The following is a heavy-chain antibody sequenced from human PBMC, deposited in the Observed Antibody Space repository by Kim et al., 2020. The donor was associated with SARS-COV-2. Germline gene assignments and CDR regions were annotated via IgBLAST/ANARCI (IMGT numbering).Heavy chain of an antibody. CDR3: AREERDDSSGLRLYGMDV. CDR1: GYTFTSYG. J-gene: IGHJ6*02. D-gene: IGHD3-22*01. Sequence: ASVKVSCKASGYTFTSYGISWVRQAPGQGLEWMGWISAYNGNTNYAQKLQGRVTMTTDTSTSTAYMELRSLRSDDTAVYYCAREERDDSSGLRLYGMDVWGQGTTVTVSS. V-gene: IGHV1-18*01. CDR2: ISAYNGNT.